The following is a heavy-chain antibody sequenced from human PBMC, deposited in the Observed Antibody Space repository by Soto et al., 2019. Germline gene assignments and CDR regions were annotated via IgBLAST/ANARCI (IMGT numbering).Heavy chain of an antibody. V-gene: IGHV4-59*11. CDR2: IFYSGST. D-gene: IGHD6-19*01. CDR1: GGSISCHY. Sequence: SETLSLTCSVSGGSISCHYWTWIRQSPRKGLEWIGYIFYSGSTNYNPSLKSRVTISVDTSKNQFSLKMSSVTAADTAVYYCVRVGSSGWSPDYWGRGTLVTVSS. J-gene: IGHJ4*02. CDR3: VRVGSSGWSPDY.